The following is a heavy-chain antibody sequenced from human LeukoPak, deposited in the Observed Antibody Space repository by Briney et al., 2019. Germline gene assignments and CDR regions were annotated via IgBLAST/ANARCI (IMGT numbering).Heavy chain of an antibody. Sequence: SETLSLTCTVSGDSISSNNYFWGWIRQPPGKGLEWIGDIYYSGSTYYNPSLQSRVTISVDTSKNQFSLKLSSVTAADTAVYYCAPTGYSSSSDWFDPWGQGTLVTVSS. CDR2: IYYSGST. D-gene: IGHD6-6*01. J-gene: IGHJ5*02. V-gene: IGHV4-39*01. CDR1: GDSISSNNYF. CDR3: APTGYSSSSDWFDP.